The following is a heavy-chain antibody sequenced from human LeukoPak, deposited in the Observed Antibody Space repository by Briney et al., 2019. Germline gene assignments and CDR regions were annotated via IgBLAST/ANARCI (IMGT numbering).Heavy chain of an antibody. D-gene: IGHD6-19*01. CDR3: AAGWGIDSFDF. CDR1: GGSISSYY. CDR2: IYYTGNT. V-gene: IGHV4-59*12. Sequence: PSETLSLTCAVSGGSISSYYWTWIRQPPGKGLEWIGFIYYTGNTNSNPSLKSRAIISLETSKNQFSLKLNSVTAADTAVYFCAAGWGIDSFDFWGHGTMVIVS. J-gene: IGHJ3*01.